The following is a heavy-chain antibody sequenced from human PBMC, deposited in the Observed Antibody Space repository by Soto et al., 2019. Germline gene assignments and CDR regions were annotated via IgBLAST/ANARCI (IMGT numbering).Heavy chain of an antibody. CDR3: AKDYYDSSGYFIFDY. J-gene: IGHJ4*02. CDR2: ISGSGGST. Sequence: GGSLRLSCAASGFTFSSYAMSWVRQAQGKGLEWVSAISGSGGSTYYADSVKGRFTISRDNSKNTLYLQMNSLRAEDTAVYYCAKDYYDSSGYFIFDYWGQGTLVTVSS. D-gene: IGHD3-22*01. V-gene: IGHV3-23*01. CDR1: GFTFSSYA.